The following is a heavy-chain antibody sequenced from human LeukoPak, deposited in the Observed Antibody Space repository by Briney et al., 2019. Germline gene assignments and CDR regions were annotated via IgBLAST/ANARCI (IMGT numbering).Heavy chain of an antibody. J-gene: IGHJ6*03. CDR2: INHSGST. V-gene: IGHV4-34*01. Sequence: SETLSLTCVVYGGSFSGYYWTWIRQPPGKGLEWIGEINHSGSTNYNPSLKSRVTISVDTSKNQFSLKLSSVTAADTAVYYCARQARDIVVVPAAMWPYYYYYMDVWGKGTTVTISS. D-gene: IGHD2-2*01. CDR3: ARQARDIVVVPAAMWPYYYYYMDV. CDR1: GGSFSGYY.